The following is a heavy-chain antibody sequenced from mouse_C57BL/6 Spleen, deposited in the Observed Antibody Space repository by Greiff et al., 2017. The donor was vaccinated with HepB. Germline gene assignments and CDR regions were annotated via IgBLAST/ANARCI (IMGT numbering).Heavy chain of an antibody. D-gene: IGHD1-1*01. CDR3: AREGLVITTVVATNFDY. J-gene: IGHJ2*01. Sequence: VQLQQPGTELVKPGASVKLSCKASGYTFTSYWMHWVKQRPGQGLEWIGNINPSNGGTNYNEKFKSKATLTVDKSSSTAYMPLSSLTSEDSAVYYCAREGLVITTVVATNFDYWGQGTTLTVSS. V-gene: IGHV1-53*01. CDR1: GYTFTSYW. CDR2: INPSNGGT.